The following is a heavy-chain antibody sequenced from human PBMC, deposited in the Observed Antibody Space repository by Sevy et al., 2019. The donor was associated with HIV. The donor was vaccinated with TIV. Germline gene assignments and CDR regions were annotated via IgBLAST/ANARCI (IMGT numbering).Heavy chain of an antibody. V-gene: IGHV3-21*06. CDR1: GFTFSNYN. J-gene: IGHJ6*02. D-gene: IGHD3-3*01. CDR2: ISTSSGYI. Sequence: GGSLRLSCAASGFTFSNYNINWVRQSPGKGLEWVSFISTSSGYIYYADSVKGRFTISRDNTKNALYLQMNSLRAEDTAVYYCARDKTILEGRYGMDDWGQGTTVTVSS. CDR3: ARDKTILEGRYGMDD.